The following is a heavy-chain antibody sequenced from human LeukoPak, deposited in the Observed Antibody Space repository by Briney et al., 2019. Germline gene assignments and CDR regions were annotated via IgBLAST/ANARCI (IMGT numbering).Heavy chain of an antibody. CDR3: ARSCHPGTIYDSSGH. D-gene: IGHD3-22*01. CDR2: INPSGGST. CDR1: GYTFTSYY. Sequence: GASVKVSCKASGYTFTSYYMHWVRQAPGQGLEWMGIINPSGGSTSYAQKFQGRVTMTRDTSTSTVYMELSSLRSEDTAVYYCARSCHPGTIYDSSGHWGQGTLVTVSS. J-gene: IGHJ4*02. V-gene: IGHV1-46*01.